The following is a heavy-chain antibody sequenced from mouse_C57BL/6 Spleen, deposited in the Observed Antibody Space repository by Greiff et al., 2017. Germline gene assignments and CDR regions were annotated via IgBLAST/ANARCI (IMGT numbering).Heavy chain of an antibody. Sequence: EVKLMESEGGLVQPGSSMKLSCTASGFTFSDYYMAWVRQVPEKGLEWVANINYDGSSTYYLDSLKGRFNISRDNAKNILYLQMSSLKSEDTATYYSARVGQLRPFFDYWGQGTTLTVSS. D-gene: IGHD3-2*02. CDR1: GFTFSDYY. J-gene: IGHJ2*01. V-gene: IGHV5-16*01. CDR3: ARVGQLRPFFDY. CDR2: INYDGSST.